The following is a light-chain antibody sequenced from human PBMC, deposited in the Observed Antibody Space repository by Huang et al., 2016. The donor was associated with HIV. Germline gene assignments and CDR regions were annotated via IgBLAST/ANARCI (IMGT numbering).Light chain of an antibody. CDR3: QQYNNWPPA. CDR2: GTS. CDR1: RSLSST. J-gene: IGKJ1*01. V-gene: IGKV3-15*01. Sequence: EVVMTQSPVTLSVSPGERATLSCRASRSLSSTLAWYQQKLGQAPRLLIYGTSTRATGSPARFSGTGSGTECTLTISSLQSEDFAVYYCQQYNNWPPAFGQGTKVEIK.